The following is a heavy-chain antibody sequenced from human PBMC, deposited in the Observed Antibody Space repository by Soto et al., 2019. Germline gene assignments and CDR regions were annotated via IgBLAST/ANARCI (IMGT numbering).Heavy chain of an antibody. D-gene: IGHD3-10*01. CDR1: GFKFSDFG. CDR3: AKDNTVQGAFAH. J-gene: IGHJ4*02. Sequence: QIRLEESGGGAVQIGRSLTLSCEASGFKFSDFGMYWVRQAPDRGMEWVAVVSHDGSNTSCSDSVRGRFIISSDNAKNTVSLQMDSLSPGDTAMYFCAKDNTVQGAFAHWGRGTLVIVSS. CDR2: VSHDGSNT. V-gene: IGHV3-30*18.